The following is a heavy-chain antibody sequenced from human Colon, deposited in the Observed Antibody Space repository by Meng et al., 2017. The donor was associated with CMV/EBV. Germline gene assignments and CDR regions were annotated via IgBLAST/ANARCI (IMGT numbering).Heavy chain of an antibody. V-gene: IGHV1-2*06. Sequence: QVQLVQSGFEVKRPGASVKGFCKASGYSFTGYYLHWLRQAPGQRLEWLGRINTDDGDTKYAPKFRGRATMTRDTSITTAYMELDGLTSDDTATYYCARDRASLYYQFDSWGQGTLVTVSS. CDR2: INTDDGDT. CDR3: ARDRASLYYQFDS. J-gene: IGHJ4*02. D-gene: IGHD5/OR15-5a*01. CDR1: GYSFTGYY.